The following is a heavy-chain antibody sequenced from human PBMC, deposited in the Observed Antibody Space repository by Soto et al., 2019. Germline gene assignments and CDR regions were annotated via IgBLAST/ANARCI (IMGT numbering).Heavy chain of an antibody. CDR3: ARVGTDYGSGSPYYSDY. J-gene: IGHJ4*02. CDR2: ISPSSSFL. CDR1: GFSFRSYY. Sequence: PGGSLRLSCAASGFSFRSYYMSWVRQAPGRGLEWVSSISPSSSFLNYADSVKGRFTISRDNAKSSVNLQMNSLRAEDTAVYYCARVGTDYGSGSPYYSDYWGQGTLVTVSS. D-gene: IGHD3-10*01. V-gene: IGHV3-21*06.